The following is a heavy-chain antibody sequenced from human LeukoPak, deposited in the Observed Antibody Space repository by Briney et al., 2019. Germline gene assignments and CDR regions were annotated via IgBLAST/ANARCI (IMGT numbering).Heavy chain of an antibody. D-gene: IGHD3-22*01. CDR1: GFSVSDNY. J-gene: IGHJ4*02. CDR3: IRFYDSPAG. CDR2: IYSSGTI. V-gene: IGHV3-53*01. Sequence: GGSLRLSCAASGFSVSDNYMSWVRQAPGKGLEWVSIIYSSGTIYYADSVKGRFTISRDNSKNTVYLQMNSLRAEDTAVYYCIRFYDSPAGWGQGTLVTVSS.